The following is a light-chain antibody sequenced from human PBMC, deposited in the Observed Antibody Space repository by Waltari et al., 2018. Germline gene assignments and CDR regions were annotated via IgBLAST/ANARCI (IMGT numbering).Light chain of an antibody. CDR3: QQSYTSPRT. Sequence: IQVTQSPSSLSASVGDRVTITCRASQTISNKLNWYQQKPGKVPKLLIFAASSLQSGVPSRFSGSGSGTDFTLTISSLESEDFATYDCQQSYTSPRTFGQGTKVEI. CDR2: AAS. J-gene: IGKJ1*01. V-gene: IGKV1-39*01. CDR1: QTISNK.